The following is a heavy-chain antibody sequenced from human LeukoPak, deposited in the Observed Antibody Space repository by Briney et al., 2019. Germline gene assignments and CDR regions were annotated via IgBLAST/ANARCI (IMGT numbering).Heavy chain of an antibody. CDR3: AKFLPTHIVVANYYFDY. CDR2: ISGSGGST. J-gene: IGHJ4*02. Sequence: QPGGSLRLSCAASGFTFSSYGMSWVRQAPGKGMEWVSAISGSGGSTYYADSVKGRFTISRDNSKNTLYLQMNSLRAEDTAVYYCAKFLPTHIVVANYYFDYWGQGTLVTVSS. D-gene: IGHD2-21*01. CDR1: GFTFSSYG. V-gene: IGHV3-23*01.